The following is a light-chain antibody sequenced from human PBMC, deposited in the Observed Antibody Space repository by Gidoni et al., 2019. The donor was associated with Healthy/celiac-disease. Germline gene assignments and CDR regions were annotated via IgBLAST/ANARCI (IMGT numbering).Light chain of an antibody. Sequence: DIQMTQSPSSLSASVGDRVTITCRASQSISSYLNWYQQKPGKAPKLLIYAASSLQSGVPSRFSGSGSGTDFTLNISSLQPEDFATYYCQQSYSTPSTFGPGTKVDIQ. J-gene: IGKJ3*01. CDR1: QSISSY. CDR3: QQSYSTPST. V-gene: IGKV1-39*01. CDR2: AAS.